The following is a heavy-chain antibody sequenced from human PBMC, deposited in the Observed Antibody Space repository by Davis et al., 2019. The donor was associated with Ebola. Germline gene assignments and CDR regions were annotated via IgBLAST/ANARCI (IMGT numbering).Heavy chain of an antibody. Sequence: GESLKISCAASGFTFSSYGMHWVRQAPGKGLEWVANIKQDGSEKYYVDSVKGRFTISRDNAKNSLYLQMNSLRAEDTAVYYCARGPTYSGSYSAHWSRGTLVTVSS. CDR3: ARGPTYSGSYSAH. J-gene: IGHJ4*02. CDR2: IKQDGSEK. CDR1: GFTFSSYG. V-gene: IGHV3-7*01. D-gene: IGHD1-26*01.